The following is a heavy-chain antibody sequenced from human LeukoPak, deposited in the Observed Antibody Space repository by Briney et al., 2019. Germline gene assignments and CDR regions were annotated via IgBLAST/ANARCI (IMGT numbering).Heavy chain of an antibody. V-gene: IGHV4-59*01. CDR3: AGWVWTVSRVEYFEN. CDR2: IHHSGST. D-gene: IGHD3/OR15-3a*01. Sequence: SETLSLTCTVSGGSMSSYYWSWVRQPPGKGLEWIGNIHHSGSTNYHSSLKSRVTMSIDTSKNLFALNLSSVTAAGTAVYYCAGWVWTVSRVEYFENWGQGTLVTVSS. J-gene: IGHJ1*01. CDR1: GGSMSSYY.